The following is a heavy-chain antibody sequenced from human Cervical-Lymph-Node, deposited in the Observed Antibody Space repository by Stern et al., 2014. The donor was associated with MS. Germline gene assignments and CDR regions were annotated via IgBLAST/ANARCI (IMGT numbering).Heavy chain of an antibody. Sequence: VQLVESGGGLVKPGGSLRLSCAASGFMFSDYYMNWVRQAPGKGMAWVSYISSSGRSIYYADSLKGRFTISRDNAKNSLYLQMNSLRAEDTAVYYCARDYSGYSSSGNAFDIWGQGTMVTVS. D-gene: IGHD6-6*01. CDR3: ARDYSGYSSSGNAFDI. CDR2: ISSSGRSI. V-gene: IGHV3-11*01. CDR1: GFMFSDYY. J-gene: IGHJ3*02.